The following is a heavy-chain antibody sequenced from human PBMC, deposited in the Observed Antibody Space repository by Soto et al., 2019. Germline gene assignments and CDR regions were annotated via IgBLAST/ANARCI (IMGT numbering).Heavy chain of an antibody. D-gene: IGHD6-19*01. V-gene: IGHV4-34*01. CDR3: GRGRGYSNAWGSYYSGMDV. Sequence: QVQLQQWGAGLLKPSETLSLTCAIYGGSFSNYYWNRIRQPPGKGLEWMGKINHNGSTNYSPSLKSRLTISVDTSKNQFSLKLISVTAADTAVYFCGRGRGYSNAWGSYYSGMDVWGQGTTVTVSS. CDR2: INHNGST. CDR1: GGSFSNYY. J-gene: IGHJ6*02.